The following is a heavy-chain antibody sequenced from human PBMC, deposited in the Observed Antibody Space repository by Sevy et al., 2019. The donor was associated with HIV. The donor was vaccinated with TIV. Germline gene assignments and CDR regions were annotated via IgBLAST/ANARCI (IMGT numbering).Heavy chain of an antibody. J-gene: IGHJ4*02. CDR1: GFTFSSYA. D-gene: IGHD6-13*01. V-gene: IGHV3-23*01. CDR2: ISGSGGST. Sequence: GGSLRLSCAASGFTFSSYAMSWVRQAPGKGLEWVSAISGSGGSTYYADSVKDRFTISRDNSKNTLYLQMNSLRAEDTAVYYCAKRSSSSWYYIGYWGQGTLVTVSS. CDR3: AKRSSSSWYYIGY.